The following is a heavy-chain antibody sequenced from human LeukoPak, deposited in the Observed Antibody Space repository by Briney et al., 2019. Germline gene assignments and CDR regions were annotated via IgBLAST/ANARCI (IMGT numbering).Heavy chain of an antibody. V-gene: IGHV3-53*01. CDR3: ARDRYVGATTAGDSDS. D-gene: IGHD1-26*01. Sequence: GGSLRLSCAASGFTVSSNYMSWVRQAPGKGLEWVSIIYSSGTTYYADSVKGRFTISRDNSKNTLYLQMNGLRAEDTAVYYCARDRYVGATTAGDSDSWGQGTLVTVSS. CDR1: GFTVSSNY. CDR2: IYSSGTT. J-gene: IGHJ4*02.